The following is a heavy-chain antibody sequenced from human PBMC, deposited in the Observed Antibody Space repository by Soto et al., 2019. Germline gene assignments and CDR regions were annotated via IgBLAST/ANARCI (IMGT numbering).Heavy chain of an antibody. Sequence: QGQLVQSGAEVKKPGASVKVSCKASGYTFDNFGLTWVRQAPGQGLEWMGWISAYHNKTEYAQKFQGRVTMTTDTSTSTAYMELRSLRSDDTAVYYCVRSGGPRVVVARPFDYWGQGTLVTVSS. V-gene: IGHV1-18*01. CDR1: GYTFDNFG. CDR3: VRSGGPRVVVARPFDY. J-gene: IGHJ4*02. D-gene: IGHD3-22*01. CDR2: ISAYHNKT.